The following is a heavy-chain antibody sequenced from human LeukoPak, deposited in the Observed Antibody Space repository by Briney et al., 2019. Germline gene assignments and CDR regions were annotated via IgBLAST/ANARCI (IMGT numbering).Heavy chain of an antibody. Sequence: PGRSLRLSCAASGFTFSSYGMHWVRQAPGKGLEWVAVISYDGSNKYYADSVKGRFTISRDNSTNTLYLQMNSLRAEDTAVYYCAKDPTIFGVVMSGMDVWGQGTTVTVSS. CDR2: ISYDGSNK. D-gene: IGHD3-3*01. CDR1: GFTFSSYG. CDR3: AKDPTIFGVVMSGMDV. J-gene: IGHJ6*02. V-gene: IGHV3-30*18.